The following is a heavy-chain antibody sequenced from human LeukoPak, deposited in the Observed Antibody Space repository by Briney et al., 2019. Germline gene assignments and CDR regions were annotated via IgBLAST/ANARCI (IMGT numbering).Heavy chain of an antibody. V-gene: IGHV5-51*01. CDR2: IYPGDSDN. CDR1: GYSFTSYW. D-gene: IGHD3-9*01. CDR3: ARSFYDILTGSSGADY. J-gene: IGHJ4*02. Sequence: ESLNTSCKGSGYSFTSYWIGWVRQMPGKGLEWMGIIYPGDSDNRYSPSFQGQVTISADKYISTAYLQWSSREASDTAMYDCARSFYDILTGSSGADYWGEGVLVSVSS.